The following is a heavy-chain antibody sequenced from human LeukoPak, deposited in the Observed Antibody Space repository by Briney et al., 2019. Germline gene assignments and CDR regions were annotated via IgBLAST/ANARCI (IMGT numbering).Heavy chain of an antibody. CDR1: GFXFSDYY. J-gene: IGHJ4*02. V-gene: IGHV3-11*06. Sequence: GGSLRLSCAASGFXFSDYYMSWIRQAPGKGLEWVSYISGSSSYTIYADSVKGRFTISRDNAKNSLYLQMNSLRAEDTAVYYCARVTLYGESALDYWGQGTLVTVSS. D-gene: IGHD4-17*01. CDR2: ISGSSSYT. CDR3: ARVTLYGESALDY.